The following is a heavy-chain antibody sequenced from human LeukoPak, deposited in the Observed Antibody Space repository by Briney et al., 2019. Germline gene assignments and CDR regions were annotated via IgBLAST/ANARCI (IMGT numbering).Heavy chain of an antibody. Sequence: SETLSLTCTVSGGSISGSSYYWGWIRQPPGKGLEWIGSIYYSGSTYYNPSLKSRVTISVDTSKNQFSLKLNSVTATDTAVYYCARDGSSGYYPSPYFDYWGQGTLVTVSS. CDR3: ARDGSSGYYPSPYFDY. V-gene: IGHV4-39*02. D-gene: IGHD3-22*01. CDR1: GGSISGSSYY. J-gene: IGHJ4*02. CDR2: IYYSGST.